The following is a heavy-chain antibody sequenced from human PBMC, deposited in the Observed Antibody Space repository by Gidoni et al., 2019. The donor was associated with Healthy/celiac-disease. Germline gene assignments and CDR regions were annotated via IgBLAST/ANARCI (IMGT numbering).Heavy chain of an antibody. V-gene: IGHV3-73*01. CDR3: TRRGQPGHCSGGSCYPEDFDY. CDR1: GFTFRGSA. J-gene: IGHJ4*02. D-gene: IGHD2-15*01. CDR2: IRSKANSYAT. Sequence: EVQLVESGGGLVQPGGSLKLSCAASGFTFRGSAMHWVRQASGKGLEWVGRIRSKANSYATAYAASVKGRFTISRDDSKNTAYLQMNSLKTEDTAVYYCTRRGQPGHCSGGSCYPEDFDYWGQGTLVTVSS.